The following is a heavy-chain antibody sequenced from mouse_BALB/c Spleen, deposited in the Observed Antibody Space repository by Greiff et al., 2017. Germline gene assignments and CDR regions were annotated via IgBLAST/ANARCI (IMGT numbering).Heavy chain of an antibody. Sequence: EVQLQQSGPSLVKPSQTLSLTCSVTGDSITSGYWNWIRKFPGNKLEYMGYISYSGSTYYNPSLKSRISITRDTSKNQFFLQLNSVTTEDTATYYCARGGVYYYGSSYYFDYWGQGTTLTVSS. J-gene: IGHJ2*01. D-gene: IGHD1-1*01. CDR3: ARGGVYYYGSSYYFDY. CDR1: GDSITSGY. CDR2: ISYSGST. V-gene: IGHV3-8*02.